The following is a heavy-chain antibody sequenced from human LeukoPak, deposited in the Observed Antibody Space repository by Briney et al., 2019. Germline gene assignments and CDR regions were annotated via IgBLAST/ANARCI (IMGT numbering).Heavy chain of an antibody. CDR2: IRDSGET. Sequence: PGGSLRLSCAGSGFSVSNYYMNWVRQAPGKGLEWVSLIRDSGETFYADSVKGRFTISRDNSKNTVYLQMNRLRAEDTAVYYCAKSSNRKTIQLWLRWFDPWGQGTLVTVSS. CDR1: GFSVSNYY. V-gene: IGHV3-53*01. J-gene: IGHJ5*02. D-gene: IGHD5-18*01. CDR3: AKSSNRKTIQLWLRWFDP.